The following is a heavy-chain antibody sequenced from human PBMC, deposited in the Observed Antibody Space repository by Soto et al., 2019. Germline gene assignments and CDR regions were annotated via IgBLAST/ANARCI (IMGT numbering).Heavy chain of an antibody. CDR2: INPNSGGT. D-gene: IGHD2-21*02. CDR3: ARVGRLPPRFCGGDCYRSAEAFDI. CDR1: GYTFTGYY. J-gene: IGHJ3*02. Sequence: ASVKVSCKASGYTFTGYYMHWVRQAPGQGLEWMGWINPNSGGTNYAQKFQGRVTMTRDTSISTAYMELSRLRSDDTAVYYCARVGRLPPRFCGGDCYRSAEAFDIWGQGTMVTVSS. V-gene: IGHV1-2*02.